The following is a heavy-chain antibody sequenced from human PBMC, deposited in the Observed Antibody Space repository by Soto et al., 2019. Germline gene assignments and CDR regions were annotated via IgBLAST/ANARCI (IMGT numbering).Heavy chain of an antibody. Sequence: SVKVSCKASGGTFSSYAISWVRQAPGQGLEWMGGIIPIFGTANYAQKFQGRVTITADESTSTAYMELSSLRSEDTAVYYCARDRGPYGDYNEWFDPWGQGTLVTVPQ. V-gene: IGHV1-69*13. J-gene: IGHJ5*02. CDR3: ARDRGPYGDYNEWFDP. D-gene: IGHD4-17*01. CDR1: GGTFSSYA. CDR2: IIPIFGTA.